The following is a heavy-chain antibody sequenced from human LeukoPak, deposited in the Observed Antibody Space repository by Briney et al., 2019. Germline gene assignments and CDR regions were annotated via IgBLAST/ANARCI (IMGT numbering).Heavy chain of an antibody. J-gene: IGHJ4*02. D-gene: IGHD6-19*01. CDR1: GGSFSGYY. CDR3: ARGRMWWLRSIAVAGLFDY. CDR2: INHSGST. Sequence: SETLSLTCAVHGGSFSGYYWSWIRQPPGKGLEWIGEINHSGSTNYNPSLKSRVTISVDTSKNQFSLKLSSVTAADTAVYYCARGRMWWLRSIAVAGLFDYWGQGTLVTVSS. V-gene: IGHV4-34*01.